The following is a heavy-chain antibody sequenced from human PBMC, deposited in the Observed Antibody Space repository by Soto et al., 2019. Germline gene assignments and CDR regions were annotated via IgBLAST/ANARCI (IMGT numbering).Heavy chain of an antibody. CDR2: VTDSGGST. V-gene: IGHV3-23*01. J-gene: IGHJ4*02. D-gene: IGHD6-13*01. Sequence: GGSLRLSCRASGFTFRIFVMSWVRQAQGKGLEWVSTVTDSGGSTYYADSVKGRFTISRDNSKNTLYLQMNSLRAEDTAVYYCAKDRPVASAGAYDYWGQGTLVTVSS. CDR3: AKDRPVASAGAYDY. CDR1: GFTFRIFV.